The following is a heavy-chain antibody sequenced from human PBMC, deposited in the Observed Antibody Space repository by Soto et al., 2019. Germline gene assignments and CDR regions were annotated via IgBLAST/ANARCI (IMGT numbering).Heavy chain of an antibody. CDR1: GFTFNTYA. V-gene: IGHV3-30*18. CDR2: ISYDGSNK. J-gene: IGHJ6*02. CDR3: AKGQHCSSTSCYFYYYGMDV. D-gene: IGHD2-2*01. Sequence: QVQLVESGGGVVQPGRSLRLSCAASGFTFNTYAMHWVRQAPGKGLEWVAVISYDGSNKYYADSVKGRLTISRDNSXXTXYXXMNSLRAEDTAVYYCAKGQHCSSTSCYFYYYGMDVWGQGTTVAVSS.